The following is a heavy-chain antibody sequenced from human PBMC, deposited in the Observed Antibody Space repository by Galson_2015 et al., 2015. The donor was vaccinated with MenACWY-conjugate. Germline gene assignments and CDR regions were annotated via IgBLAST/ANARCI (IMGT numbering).Heavy chain of an antibody. CDR2: IIPIFGTA. V-gene: IGHV1-69*13. CDR1: GGTFSSYA. CDR3: ARCPAGWGALFSLDV. D-gene: IGHD6-25*01. J-gene: IGHJ6*03. Sequence: SVKVSCKASGGTFSSYAISWVRQAPGQGLEWMGGIIPIFGTANYVQKFQGRVTITADESTKTAYMELSSLRSEDTAVYYCARCPAGWGALFSLDVGGKGTRSPSP.